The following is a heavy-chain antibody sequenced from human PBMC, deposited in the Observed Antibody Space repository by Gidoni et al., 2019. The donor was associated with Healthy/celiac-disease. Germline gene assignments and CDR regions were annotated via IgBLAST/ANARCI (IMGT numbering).Heavy chain of an antibody. Sequence: QVHLQESGPGMVQPSETLYLTCAVSGASLSSSYYWGCIRQPPEKGMEWIGNIYHSGTTYYNPSLKSRVIMSVDTSKNQFSLKLTSVTAADTAVYFCARVGIYYSDSSGYFDYWGQGSLVTVSS. J-gene: IGHJ4*02. CDR1: GASLSSSYY. D-gene: IGHD3-22*01. CDR2: IYHSGTT. V-gene: IGHV4-38-2*01. CDR3: ARVGIYYSDSSGYFDY.